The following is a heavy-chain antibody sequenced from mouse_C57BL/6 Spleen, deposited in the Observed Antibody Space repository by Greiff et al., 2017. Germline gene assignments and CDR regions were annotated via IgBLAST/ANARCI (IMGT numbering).Heavy chain of an antibody. D-gene: IGHD1-1*01. V-gene: IGHV1-76*01. CDR2: IYPGSGNT. Sequence: QVQLQQSGAELVRPGASVKLSCKASGYTFTDYYINWVKQRPGQGLEWIARIYPGSGNTYYNEKFKGKATLTAEKSSSTAYMQLSSLTSEDSDVYFCARETYYGSRPYYLDYWGQGTTLTVSS. J-gene: IGHJ2*01. CDR1: GYTFTDYY. CDR3: ARETYYGSRPYYLDY.